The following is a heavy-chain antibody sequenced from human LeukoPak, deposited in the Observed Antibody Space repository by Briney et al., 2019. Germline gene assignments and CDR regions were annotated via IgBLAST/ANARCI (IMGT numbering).Heavy chain of an antibody. D-gene: IGHD3-10*01. Sequence: PRASVKVSCKASGGTFSSYAISWVRQAPGQGLEWMGRIIPILGIANYAQKFQGRVTITADNSTSTAYMELSSLRSEDTAVYYCARDPPYYGSGSYSVYWGQGTLVTVSS. CDR2: IIPILGIA. CDR1: GGTFSSYA. CDR3: ARDPPYYGSGSYSVY. J-gene: IGHJ4*02. V-gene: IGHV1-69*04.